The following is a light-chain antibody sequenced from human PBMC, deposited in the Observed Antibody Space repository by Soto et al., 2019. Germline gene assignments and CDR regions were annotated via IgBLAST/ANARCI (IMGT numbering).Light chain of an antibody. J-gene: IGKJ4*01. V-gene: IGKV3-11*01. Sequence: EIVLTQSPATLSLSPGDRATLSCRASQSVASYYLTWYQQKPGQAPRLLIYDTSNRAAGFADRFSGSGSGTDFTLTISSLEPEDFAIYYCQLRGNWPDQPLTFGGGTKVEI. CDR3: QLRGNWPDQPLT. CDR1: QSVASY. CDR2: DTS.